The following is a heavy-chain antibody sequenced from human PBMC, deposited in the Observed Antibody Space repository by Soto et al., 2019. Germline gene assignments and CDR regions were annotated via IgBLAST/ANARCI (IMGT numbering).Heavy chain of an antibody. CDR1: GGTFSSYA. V-gene: IGHV1-69*01. J-gene: IGHJ4*02. CDR3: ARDPRKYSYGAYFDY. D-gene: IGHD5-18*01. Sequence: QVQLVQSGAEVKKPGSSVKVSCKASGGTFSSYAISWVRQAPGQGLEWMGGIIPIFGTANYAQKFQGRVTITADESTSTAYMDLSSLRSEATAVYYCARDPRKYSYGAYFDYWGQETLFTVSS. CDR2: IIPIFGTA.